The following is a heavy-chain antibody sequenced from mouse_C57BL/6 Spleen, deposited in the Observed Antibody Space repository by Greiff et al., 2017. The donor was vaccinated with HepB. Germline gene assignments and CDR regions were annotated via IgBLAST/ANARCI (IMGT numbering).Heavy chain of an antibody. V-gene: IGHV7-3*01. CDR2: IRNKANGYTT. D-gene: IGHD1-1*01. Sequence: EVKLMESGGGLVQPGGSLSLSCAASGFTFTDYYMSWVRQPPGKALEWLGFIRNKANGYTTEYSASVKGRFTISRDNSQSILYLQMNALRAEDSATYYCARITTVVEGYFDVWGTGTTVTVSS. CDR3: ARITTVVEGYFDV. CDR1: GFTFTDYY. J-gene: IGHJ1*03.